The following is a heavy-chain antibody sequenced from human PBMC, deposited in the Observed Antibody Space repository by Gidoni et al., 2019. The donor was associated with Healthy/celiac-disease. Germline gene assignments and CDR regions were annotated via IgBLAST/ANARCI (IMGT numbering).Heavy chain of an antibody. J-gene: IGHJ4*02. CDR3: ARSELELRN. CDR1: GYSISSGYY. CDR2: IYHSGST. D-gene: IGHD1-7*01. V-gene: IGHV4-38-2*02. Sequence: QVQLQESGPGLAKPSETLSLTCTVSGYSISSGYYWGWIRQPPGKGLEWIGSIYHSGSTYYNPSLKSRVTISVDTSKNQFSLKLSSVTAADTAVYYCARSELELRNWGQGTLVTVSS.